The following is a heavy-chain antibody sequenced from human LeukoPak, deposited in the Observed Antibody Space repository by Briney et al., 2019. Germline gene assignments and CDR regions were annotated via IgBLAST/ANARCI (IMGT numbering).Heavy chain of an antibody. J-gene: IGHJ4*02. Sequence: GGSLRLSCAASGFTFSSYWMHWVRQAPGKGLEWVSAISGSGGSTYYADSVKGRFTISRDNYKNTLYLQMNSLRAEDTAVYYCAKAPPEGSYHFDYWGQGTLVTVSS. CDR1: GFTFSSYW. D-gene: IGHD1-26*01. CDR2: ISGSGGST. V-gene: IGHV3-23*01. CDR3: AKAPPEGSYHFDY.